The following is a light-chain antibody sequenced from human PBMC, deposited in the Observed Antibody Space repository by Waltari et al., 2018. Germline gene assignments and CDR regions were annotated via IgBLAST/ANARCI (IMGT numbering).Light chain of an antibody. CDR3: QQYYSPPPLFT. J-gene: IGKJ3*01. V-gene: IGKV4-1*01. Sequence: DLVLTQSPDSLAVSLRERATINCNSSHSLLYGSNNKNYLAWYQQKPGQPPKLVIYSASSRDSGVPDRFSGSGSGTDFTLSIRSLQAEDVAVYYCQQYYSPPPLFTFGPGTNVDIK. CDR1: HSLLYGSNNKNY. CDR2: SAS.